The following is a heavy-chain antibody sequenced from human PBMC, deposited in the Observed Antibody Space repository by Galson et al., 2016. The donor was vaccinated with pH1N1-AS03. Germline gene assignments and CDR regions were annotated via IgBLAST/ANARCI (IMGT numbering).Heavy chain of an antibody. J-gene: IGHJ4*02. Sequence: SLRLSCADSGFTSGSPAFGGHTMNWVRQAPGKGLEWISYIRSTGTTIYYADSVKGRFTTSRDNAKNSMYLQMNSLRVEDTAVYYCAREYGVRNNLNVWGQGTLVTVSS. V-gene: IGHV3-48*04. CDR1: GFTSGSPAFGGHT. CDR2: IRSTGTTI. CDR3: AREYGVRNNLNV. D-gene: IGHD1/OR15-1a*01.